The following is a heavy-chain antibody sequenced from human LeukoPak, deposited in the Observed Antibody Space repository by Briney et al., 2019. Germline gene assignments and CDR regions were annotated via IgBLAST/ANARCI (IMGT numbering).Heavy chain of an antibody. D-gene: IGHD6-19*01. CDR1: GYTSTSYA. CDR2: INAGNGNT. J-gene: IGHJ4*02. CDR3: ARIAVAGRYFDY. Sequence: ASVKVSCKASGYTSTSYAMHWVRRAPGQRLEWMGWINAGNGNTKYSQKFQGRVTITRDTSASTAYMELSSLRSEDTAVYYCARIAVAGRYFDYWGQGTLVTVSS. V-gene: IGHV1-3*01.